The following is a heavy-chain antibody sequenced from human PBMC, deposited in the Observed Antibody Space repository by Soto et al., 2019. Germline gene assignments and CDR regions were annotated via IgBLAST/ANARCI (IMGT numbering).Heavy chain of an antibody. V-gene: IGHV6-1*01. Sequence: PTHTLSLTCAISGDSVSSNSAAWNWIRQSPSRGLEWLGRTYYRSKWHNDFAVSVKSRITIKPDTSKNQFSLQLNSVTPEDTAVYYCEVQHQWLDSWGQGTLVTVSA. CDR2: TYYRSKWHN. J-gene: IGHJ4*02. CDR1: GDSVSSNSAA. D-gene: IGHD6-19*01. CDR3: EVQHQWLDS.